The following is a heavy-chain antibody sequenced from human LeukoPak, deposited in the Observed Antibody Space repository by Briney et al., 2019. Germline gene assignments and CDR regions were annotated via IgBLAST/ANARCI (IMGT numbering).Heavy chain of an antibody. J-gene: IGHJ5*02. D-gene: IGHD2-21*01. Sequence: GGSLTLSCAASGFTFSSYAMNWVRQAPGKGLEWVSVINESGDTTYYAASVKGRFTISRDSSKNTLYLQLSSLRAEDTALYYCAKADSTSLNWFDPWGQGTLVTVSS. CDR1: GFTFSSYA. V-gene: IGHV3-23*01. CDR2: INESGDTT. CDR3: AKADSTSLNWFDP.